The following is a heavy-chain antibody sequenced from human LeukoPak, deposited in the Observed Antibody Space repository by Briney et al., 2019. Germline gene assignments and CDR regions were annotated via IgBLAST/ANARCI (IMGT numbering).Heavy chain of an antibody. CDR3: ARERGYYYDSSGYQGGYYFDY. D-gene: IGHD3-22*01. Sequence: ASVKVSCKASGYTFTSYAMNWVRQAPGQGLEWMGWINTNTGNPTYAQGFTGRFVFSLDTSVSTAYLQISSLKAEDTAVYYCARERGYYYDSSGYQGGYYFDYWGQGTLVTVSS. CDR2: INTNTGNP. J-gene: IGHJ4*02. CDR1: GYTFTSYA. V-gene: IGHV7-4-1*02.